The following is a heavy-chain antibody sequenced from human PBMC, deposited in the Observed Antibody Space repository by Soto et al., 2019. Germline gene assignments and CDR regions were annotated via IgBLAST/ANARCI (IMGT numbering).Heavy chain of an antibody. CDR2: IYYSGST. CDR3: AREWYCSSTSCSNWFDP. Sequence: SETLSLTCTVSGGSISSYYWSWIRQPPGKGLEWIGYIYYSGSTNYNPSLKSRVTISVDTSKNQFSLKLSSVTAADTAVYYCAREWYCSSTSCSNWFDPWGQGTLVTVSS. D-gene: IGHD2-2*01. J-gene: IGHJ5*02. V-gene: IGHV4-59*01. CDR1: GGSISSYY.